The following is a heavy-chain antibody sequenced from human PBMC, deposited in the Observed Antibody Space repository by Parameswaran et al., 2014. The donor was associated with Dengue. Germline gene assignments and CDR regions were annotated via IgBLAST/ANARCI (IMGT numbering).Heavy chain of an antibody. CDR3: ARDREAYCGGDCYSATYYYYYGMDV. CDR1: GYTFTSYG. J-gene: IGHJ6*02. V-gene: IGHV1-46*01. Sequence: PGASVKVSCKASGYTFTSYGISWVRQAPGQGLEWMGIINPSGGSTSYAQKFQGRVTMTRDTSTSTVYMELSSLRSEDTAVYYCARDREAYCGGDCYSATYYYYYGMDVWGQGTTVTVSS. CDR2: INPSGGST. D-gene: IGHD2-21*02.